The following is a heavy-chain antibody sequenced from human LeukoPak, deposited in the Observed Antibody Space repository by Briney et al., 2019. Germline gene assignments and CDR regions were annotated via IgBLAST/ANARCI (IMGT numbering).Heavy chain of an antibody. CDR1: GFTFSDYY. Sequence: GGSLRLSCAASGFTFSDYYMSWIRQAPGKGLEWVSYISSSGSTIYYADSVKGRFTISRDNAKNSLYLQMNSLRAEDTAMYYCARDKVVGATYSDYWGQGTLVTVSS. D-gene: IGHD1-26*01. J-gene: IGHJ4*02. V-gene: IGHV3-11*04. CDR3: ARDKVVGATYSDY. CDR2: ISSSGSTI.